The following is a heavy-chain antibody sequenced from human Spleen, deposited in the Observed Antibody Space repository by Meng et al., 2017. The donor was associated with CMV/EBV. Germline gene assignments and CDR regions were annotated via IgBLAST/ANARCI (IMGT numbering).Heavy chain of an antibody. D-gene: IGHD6-13*01. CDR1: GFTFSPYG. J-gene: IGHJ4*02. CDR2: IRYDGSNK. CDR3: ARANSSTWHYFDN. Sequence: GESLKISCAASGFTFSPYGMHWVRQAPGKGLEWVTFIRYDGSNKYYSDSVKGRFTISRDNSKNTLYLQVTSLNSEDTAMYYCARANSSTWHYFDNWGQGTLVTVSS. V-gene: IGHV3-30*02.